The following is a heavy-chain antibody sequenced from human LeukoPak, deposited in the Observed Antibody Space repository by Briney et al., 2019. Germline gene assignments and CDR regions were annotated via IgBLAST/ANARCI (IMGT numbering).Heavy chain of an antibody. CDR2: IPIFGTA. Sequence: IPIFGTANYAQMFQGRVTITADESTSTAYMELSSLRSEDTAVYYCARMGIAVAGQAFDPWGQGTLVTVSS. D-gene: IGHD6-19*01. CDR3: ARMGIAVAGQAFDP. V-gene: IGHV1-69*01. J-gene: IGHJ5*02.